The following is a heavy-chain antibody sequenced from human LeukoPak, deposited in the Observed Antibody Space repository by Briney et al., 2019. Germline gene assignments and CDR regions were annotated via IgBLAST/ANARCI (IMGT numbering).Heavy chain of an antibody. CDR1: GYTFNSYG. D-gene: IGHD1-26*01. CDR2: ISTYNGHT. CDR3: ARFFPQKWELPGKWFAP. J-gene: IGHJ5*02. V-gene: IGHV1-18*01. Sequence: ASVKVSCKASGYTFNSYGISWVRQAPGQGLGWMGWISTYNGHTNYAQKVQDRVTMTRGTSTSTVYMELRSLRYDDTAVYYCARFFPQKWELPGKWFAPWGQGTLVTVSS.